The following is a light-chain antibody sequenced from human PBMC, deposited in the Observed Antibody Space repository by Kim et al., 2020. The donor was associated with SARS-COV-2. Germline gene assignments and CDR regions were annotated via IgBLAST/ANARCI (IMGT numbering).Light chain of an antibody. J-gene: IGKJ4*01. CDR2: DES. V-gene: IGKV3-11*01. CDR3: QQRSNWPLT. CDR1: QSVSSY. Sequence: YQRESATLSCRASQSVSSYLPLYQQEPGQAPRLIIYDESNRATGIPARFSGSGSGTDFTLTIGSLEPEDFAVYYGQQRSNWPLTCGGGTKVDIK.